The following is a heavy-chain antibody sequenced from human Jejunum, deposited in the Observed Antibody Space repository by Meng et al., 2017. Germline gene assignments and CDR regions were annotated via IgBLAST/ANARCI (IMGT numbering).Heavy chain of an antibody. Sequence: GGSLRLSCGASGFSFSDSWMNWVRQAPGKGLEWVANINTDGSGKYYVDSVKGRVTISRDNAKNSLSLQMNSLRAEDTAIYYCTRVSLGSLSDHWGQGSLVTVSS. J-gene: IGHJ4*02. CDR2: INTDGSGK. V-gene: IGHV3-7*01. D-gene: IGHD1-26*01. CDR3: TRVSLGSLSDH. CDR1: GFSFSDSW.